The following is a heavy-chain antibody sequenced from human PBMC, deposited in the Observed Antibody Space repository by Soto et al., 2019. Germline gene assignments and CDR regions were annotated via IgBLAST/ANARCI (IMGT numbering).Heavy chain of an antibody. CDR1: GYTFTSYG. D-gene: IGHD1-26*01. CDR3: ARVGIVGATTVDYYGMDV. V-gene: IGHV1-18*04. Sequence: QVQLVQSGAEVKKPGASVKVSCKASGYTFTSYGISWVRQAPGQGLEWMGWSSAYNGNTNYAQKLQGRVTMTTDACTSTAYMELRSLGSDDTAVYYWARVGIVGATTVDYYGMDVWGQGTTVTVSS. J-gene: IGHJ6*02. CDR2: SSAYNGNT.